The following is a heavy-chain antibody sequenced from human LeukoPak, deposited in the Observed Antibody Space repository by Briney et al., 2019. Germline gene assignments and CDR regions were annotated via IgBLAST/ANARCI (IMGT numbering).Heavy chain of an antibody. CDR2: IRSKANSYAT. CDR1: GFTFSGSA. CDR3: ATGHDYSNYVINY. Sequence: GGSLRLSCAASGFTFSGSAMHWVRQASGKGLEWVGRIRSKANSYATAYAASVKGRFTISRDNSKNTLSLQMNSLRAEDTAMYSCATGHDYSNYVINYWGQGTLVTVSS. J-gene: IGHJ4*02. D-gene: IGHD4-11*01. V-gene: IGHV3-73*01.